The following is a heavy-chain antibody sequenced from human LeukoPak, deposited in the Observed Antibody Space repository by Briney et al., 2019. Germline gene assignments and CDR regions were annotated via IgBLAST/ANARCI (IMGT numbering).Heavy chain of an antibody. V-gene: IGHV3-30*02. D-gene: IGHD1-1*01. CDR3: AKDENWRTLDY. CDR2: IRYDGSIT. CDR1: GFAFSSYA. J-gene: IGHJ4*02. Sequence: GRSLRLSCAASGFAFSSYAMHWVRQAPGKGLEWVTFIRYDGSITYYADSVKGRFTISRDNSKNTLYLQMKSLRAEDTAVYYCAKDENWRTLDYWGQGTLVTVSS.